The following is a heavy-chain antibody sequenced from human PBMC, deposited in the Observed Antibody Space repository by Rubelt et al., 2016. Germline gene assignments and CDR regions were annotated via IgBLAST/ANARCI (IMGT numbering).Heavy chain of an antibody. Sequence: EVHLEESGGGLIQPGRSLRLSCAASGFTFSQYGMNWVRRRPGKGLEWVSGISWTGAAKRYALSLKGRVTISRDNAKNSLYLQMEGRTQEDTALYFCSRGQATGVDWPPADWGRGILVVVSS. D-gene: IGHD3-9*01. V-gene: IGHV3-9*01. J-gene: IGHJ4*01. CDR1: GFTFSQYG. CDR2: ISWTGAAK. CDR3: SRGQATGVDWPPAD.